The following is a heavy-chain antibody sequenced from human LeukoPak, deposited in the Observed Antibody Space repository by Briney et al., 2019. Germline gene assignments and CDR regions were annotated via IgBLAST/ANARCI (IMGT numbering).Heavy chain of an antibody. V-gene: IGHV3-7*01. Sequence: GGSLRLSCAASGFTFTAYAMSWFRQTPGKGLEWVANIHEDGSVTNYVDSVKGRFTGSRDNARNSVYLQLNSLRAEDTALYYCARGRGWVDHWGQGTLVTVSS. CDR2: IHEDGSVT. CDR3: ARGRGWVDH. J-gene: IGHJ4*02. CDR1: GFTFTAYA. D-gene: IGHD3-16*01.